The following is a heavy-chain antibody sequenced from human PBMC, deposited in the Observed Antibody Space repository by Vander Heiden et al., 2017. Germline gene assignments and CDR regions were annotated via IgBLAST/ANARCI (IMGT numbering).Heavy chain of an antibody. CDR3: ARILDRYYYDSSGYFDAFDI. J-gene: IGHJ3*02. Sequence: VTLKESGPVLVKPTEPLTLTCTVSGFSLSNARLGVRWIRQPPGKALEWLAHILSNDEKSYSTSMKSRLTISKDTSKSQVVLTMTNMDPVDTATYYCARILDRYYYDSSGYFDAFDIWGQGTMVTVSS. CDR2: ILSNDEK. V-gene: IGHV2-26*01. D-gene: IGHD3-22*01. CDR1: GFSLSNARLG.